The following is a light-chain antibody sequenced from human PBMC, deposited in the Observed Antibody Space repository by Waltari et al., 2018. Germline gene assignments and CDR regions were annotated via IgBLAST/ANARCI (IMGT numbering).Light chain of an antibody. CDR3: AAWDDSLNGWV. CDR2: IND. CDR1: NFNIGSRT. J-gene: IGLJ3*02. Sequence: QSALPPPPSASGTPGQRVTMSCSRSNFNIGSRTVNWYQQFPGTAPKPLIYINDHRPSGVPDLFVGSKSGTSASLAISGLQSEDEADYYCAAWDDSLNGWVFGGGTKLTVL. V-gene: IGLV1-44*01.